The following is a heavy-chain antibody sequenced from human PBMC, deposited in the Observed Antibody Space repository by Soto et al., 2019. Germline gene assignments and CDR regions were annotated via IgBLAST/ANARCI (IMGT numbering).Heavy chain of an antibody. CDR2: ISSSSSTI. V-gene: IGHV3-48*01. CDR1: GFTFSSYS. D-gene: IGHD3-16*01. CDR3: ARTFMSVFDY. J-gene: IGHJ4*02. Sequence: GVLRLSCAASGFTFSSYSMSWVRQAPGKGLEWVSYISSSSSTIYYADSVKGRFTISRDNAKNSLYLQMNSLRAEDTAVYYCARTFMSVFDYWGQGTLVTVSS.